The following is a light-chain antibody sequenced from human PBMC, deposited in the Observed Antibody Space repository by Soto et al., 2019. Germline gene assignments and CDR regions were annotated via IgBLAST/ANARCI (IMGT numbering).Light chain of an antibody. CDR1: QSVRTSY. CDR2: GAS. V-gene: IGKV3-20*01. Sequence: EIVLTQSPGTLSLSPGERATLSCRASQSVRTSYLAWYQQKPGQAPRLLIYGASSRATGTPDRFSGSGSGTEFTLNISRLEPEDFAVYYCQQYGSSPPWTVGPGTKVEIK. CDR3: QQYGSSPPWT. J-gene: IGKJ1*01.